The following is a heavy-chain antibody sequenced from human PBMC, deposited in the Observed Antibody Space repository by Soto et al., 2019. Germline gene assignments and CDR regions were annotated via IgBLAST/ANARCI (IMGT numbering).Heavy chain of an antibody. D-gene: IGHD3-22*01. V-gene: IGHV3-73*01. CDR2: IRRKANSYAT. Sequence: PGGSLRLSCAASGFNFSSSDRSWVRQASGKGLEWVGRIRRKANSYATAYAASVKGRFTISRDDSKNTAYLQMNSLKTEDTALYYCTRHRPEYSYDSSGYDGDAFDIWGQGTMVTVSS. J-gene: IGHJ3*02. CDR3: TRHRPEYSYDSSGYDGDAFDI. CDR1: GFNFSSSD.